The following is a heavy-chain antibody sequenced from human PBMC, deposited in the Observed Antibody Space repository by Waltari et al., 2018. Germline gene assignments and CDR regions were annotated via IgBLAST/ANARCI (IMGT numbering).Heavy chain of an antibody. Sequence: EVQLVESGGGLVQPGGSLRLSCAASGFTFSSYRMSWVPQAPGKGLEWVANIKQDGSEKYYVDSVKGRFTISRDNAKNSLYLQMNSLRAEDTAVYYCARSMIVGWSFDYWGQGTLVTVSS. V-gene: IGHV3-7*01. J-gene: IGHJ4*02. CDR1: GFTFSSYR. CDR3: ARSMIVGWSFDY. CDR2: IKQDGSEK. D-gene: IGHD3-22*01.